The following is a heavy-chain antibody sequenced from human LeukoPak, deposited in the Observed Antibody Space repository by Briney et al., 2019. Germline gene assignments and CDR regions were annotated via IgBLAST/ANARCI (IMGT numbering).Heavy chain of an antibody. CDR2: IIPIFGTA. V-gene: IGHV1-69*13. D-gene: IGHD2-15*01. J-gene: IGHJ5*02. Sequence: SVKVSCKGSGGTFSSYAISWVRQAPGQGLEWMGGIIPIFGTANYEHKFQGRVTITADESTSTAYMELSSLRSEDTAAYYCAREGHAYCSGGSCYFNWFDHWGQGTLVTVSS. CDR1: GGTFSSYA. CDR3: AREGHAYCSGGSCYFNWFDH.